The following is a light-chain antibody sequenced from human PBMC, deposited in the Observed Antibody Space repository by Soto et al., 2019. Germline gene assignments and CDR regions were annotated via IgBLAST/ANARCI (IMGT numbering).Light chain of an antibody. CDR3: QQYNNWYT. CDR1: QSVSSN. V-gene: IGKV3-15*01. J-gene: IGKJ2*01. CDR2: GAS. Sequence: EIVMTQSPATLSVSPGERATLSCRASQSVSSNLAWYQQKAGQAPRLLIYGASIRATGIPARFSGSGSGTEFTLTISSLQSEDFAVYYCQQYNNWYTFGQGTKLEIK.